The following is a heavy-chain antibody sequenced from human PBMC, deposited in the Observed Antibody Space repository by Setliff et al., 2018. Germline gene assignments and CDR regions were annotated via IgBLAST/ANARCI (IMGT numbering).Heavy chain of an antibody. J-gene: IGHJ6*02. D-gene: IGHD3-10*01. Sequence: PGGSLRLSCAASGFTFRFYWMHWVRQVPGQGPVWVSRIKGDGSSRGYVDSVKGRFTISRDNSKNTLYLQMNSLRAEDTAVYYCAKDHGSGSYYLSWGGDYYGMDVWGQGTTVTVSS. CDR2: IKGDGSSR. V-gene: IGHV3-74*01. CDR1: GFTFRFYW. CDR3: AKDHGSGSYYLSWGGDYYGMDV.